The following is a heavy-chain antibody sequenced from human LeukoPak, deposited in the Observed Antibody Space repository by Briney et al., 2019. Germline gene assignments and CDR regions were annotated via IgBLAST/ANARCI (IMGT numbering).Heavy chain of an antibody. D-gene: IGHD5-12*01. CDR3: ARASVATKPFDY. J-gene: IGHJ4*02. CDR2: IDHSGST. Sequence: PSETLSLTCAAYGGSFSGYYWSWIRQPPGRGLEWIGEIDHSGSTNYNPSLKSRVTISVDTSKNQFSLKLSSVTAADTAVYYCARASVATKPFDYWGQGTLVTVSS. CDR1: GGSFSGYY. V-gene: IGHV4-34*01.